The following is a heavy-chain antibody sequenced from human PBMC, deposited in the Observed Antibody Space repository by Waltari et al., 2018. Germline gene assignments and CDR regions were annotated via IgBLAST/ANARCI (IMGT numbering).Heavy chain of an antibody. CDR2: IDSDGSTT. V-gene: IGHV3-74*03. CDR1: GFTFSDFW. D-gene: IGHD3-10*01. CDR3: ATPFYAASGSFLSY. Sequence: EVQLVESGGALVQPGGSLSLSCAASGFTFSDFWMHWVRQSPEKGLVWVSRIDSDGSTTTYADSVKGRFTISRDNTKNTLYLQMNGLTAEDTGVYYCATPFYAASGSFLSYWGQGTLVAVSS. J-gene: IGHJ4*02.